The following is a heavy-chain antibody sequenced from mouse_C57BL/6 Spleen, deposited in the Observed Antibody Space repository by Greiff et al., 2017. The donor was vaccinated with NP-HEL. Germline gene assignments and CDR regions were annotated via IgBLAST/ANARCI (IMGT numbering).Heavy chain of an antibody. D-gene: IGHD1-1*01. J-gene: IGHJ4*01. V-gene: IGHV1-66*01. CDR3: AGSSHYYAMDY. CDR2: IYPGSGST. Sequence: QVQLQQSGPELVKPGASVKMSCKASGYSFTSYYIHWVKQRPGQGLEWIGWIYPGSGSTKYNEKFKGKATLTADTSSSTAYMQLSSLTSEDSAVYYCAGSSHYYAMDYWGQGTSVTVSS. CDR1: GYSFTSYY.